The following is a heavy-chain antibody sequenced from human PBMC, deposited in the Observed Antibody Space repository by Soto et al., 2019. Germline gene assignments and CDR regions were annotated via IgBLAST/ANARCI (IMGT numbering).Heavy chain of an antibody. J-gene: IGHJ4*02. CDR2: MSFDGTYK. D-gene: IGHD4-17*01. CDR3: AKDRRDGEYNSVYDF. V-gene: IGHV3-30*18. Sequence: QVQLAESGGGVVQPGRSLRLSCIGSGFRFSDYGMHWVRQAPGKGLEWVAMMSFDGTYKYSADSVKGRFIISRDNSKNTRFLQMNSLRAGDTAVYYCAKDRRDGEYNSVYDFWGQGTLVTVSS. CDR1: GFRFSDYG.